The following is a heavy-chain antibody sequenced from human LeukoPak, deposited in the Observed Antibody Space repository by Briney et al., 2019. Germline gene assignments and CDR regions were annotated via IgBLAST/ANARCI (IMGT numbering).Heavy chain of an antibody. Sequence: ASVKVSCKASGYTFTGYYMHWLRQAPGQGLEWMGWINPNNGGTNYAQRFQGRVTMTRDTSISTAYMEVSRLRFDDTAVYYCAKAPLPLRYFDYFDYWGQGTLVTVSS. V-gene: IGHV1-2*02. CDR1: GYTFTGYY. CDR2: INPNNGGT. CDR3: AKAPLPLRYFDYFDY. J-gene: IGHJ4*02. D-gene: IGHD3-9*01.